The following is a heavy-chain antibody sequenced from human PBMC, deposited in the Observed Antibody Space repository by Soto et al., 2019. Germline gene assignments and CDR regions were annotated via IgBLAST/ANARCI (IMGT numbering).Heavy chain of an antibody. CDR2: IYYSGST. CDR1: GGSISSSSYY. Sequence: SETLSLTCTVSGGSISSSSYYWGWIRQPPGKGLEWIGSIYYSGSTYYNPSLKSRVTISVDTSKNQFSLKLSSVTAADTAVYYCARRERSSSPFDYWGQGTLVTVSS. J-gene: IGHJ4*02. D-gene: IGHD6-13*01. V-gene: IGHV4-39*01. CDR3: ARRERSSSPFDY.